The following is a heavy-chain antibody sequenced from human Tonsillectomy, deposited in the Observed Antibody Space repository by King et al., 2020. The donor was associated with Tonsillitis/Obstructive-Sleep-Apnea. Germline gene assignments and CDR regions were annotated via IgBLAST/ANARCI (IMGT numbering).Heavy chain of an antibody. CDR2: VSYDGTNK. CDR1: GFTFSDFA. D-gene: IGHD3-9*01. Sequence: VQLVESGGGVVQPGRSLRLSCAASGFTFSDFAMHWVRQAPGKGLEWVAVVSYDGTNKYYADSVKGRFTISRDNSKNTLYLQMNSLRNEDTAVYFCAGERAYDILTGYYPNVFDIWGQGTMVTVSS. J-gene: IGHJ3*02. V-gene: IGHV3-30*04. CDR3: AGERAYDILTGYYPNVFDI.